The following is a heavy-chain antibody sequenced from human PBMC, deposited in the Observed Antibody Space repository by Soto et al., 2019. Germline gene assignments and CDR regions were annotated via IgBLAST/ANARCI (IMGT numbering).Heavy chain of an antibody. Sequence: PGGSLRLSCAVSGFIFGDYAMHWVRQAPGKGLEWVSSISWNGGTIGYVDSVEGRFTISRDNAKNALYLQMSSLRAEDTAVYYCSTGAYSISSSGDFDIWGQGTMVTVYS. CDR1: GFIFGDYA. CDR2: ISWNGGTI. J-gene: IGHJ4*01. V-gene: IGHV3-9*01. D-gene: IGHD6-6*01. CDR3: STGAYSISSSGDFDI.